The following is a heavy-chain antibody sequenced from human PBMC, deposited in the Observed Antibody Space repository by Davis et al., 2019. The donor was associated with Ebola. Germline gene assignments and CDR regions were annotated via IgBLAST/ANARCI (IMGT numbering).Heavy chain of an antibody. Sequence: PGGSLRLSCEASGYTFNTYWIGWVRQMPGKGLEWMGIIYPEDSDTNYSPSFQGQVTISVDKSITTAYLQWSSLKASDTAMYYCASLRRTITGMDDAFDIWGQGTMVTVSS. V-gene: IGHV5-51*01. CDR1: GYTFNTYW. CDR2: IYPEDSDT. J-gene: IGHJ3*02. D-gene: IGHD2-8*02. CDR3: ASLRRTITGMDDAFDI.